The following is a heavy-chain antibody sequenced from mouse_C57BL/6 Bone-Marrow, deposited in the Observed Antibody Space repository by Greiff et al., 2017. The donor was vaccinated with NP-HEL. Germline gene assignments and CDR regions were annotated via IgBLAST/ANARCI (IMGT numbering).Heavy chain of an antibody. Sequence: EVHLVESGEGLVKPGGSLKLSCAASGFTFSSYAMSWVRQTPEKRLEWVAYISSGGDYIYYADTVKGRFTISRDNARNTLYLQMSSLKSEDTAMYYCTREGLLPYWYFDVWGTGTTVTVSS. CDR1: GFTFSSYA. CDR3: TREGLLPYWYFDV. V-gene: IGHV5-9-1*02. D-gene: IGHD2-10*01. J-gene: IGHJ1*03. CDR2: ISSGGDYI.